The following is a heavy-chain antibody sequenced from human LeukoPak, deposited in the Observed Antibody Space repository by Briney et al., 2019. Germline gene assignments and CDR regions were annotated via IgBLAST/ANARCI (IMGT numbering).Heavy chain of an antibody. Sequence: ASVKVSCKASGYTFTNYGISWVRQAPGQGLEWMGWISAYNGYTDYAQKLQFRVIMTTDTSTSTAYMELRSLRSDDTAVYYCARDRLNYYGSGTYNPWGQGTLVTVSS. J-gene: IGHJ5*02. V-gene: IGHV1-18*01. CDR3: ARDRLNYYGSGTYNP. CDR2: ISAYNGYT. D-gene: IGHD3-10*01. CDR1: GYTFTNYG.